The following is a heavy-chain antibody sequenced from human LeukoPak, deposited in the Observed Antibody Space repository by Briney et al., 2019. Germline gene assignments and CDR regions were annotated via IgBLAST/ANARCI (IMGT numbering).Heavy chain of an antibody. J-gene: IGHJ3*02. CDR1: GGSLSSYY. V-gene: IGHV4-4*07. CDR3: ARGFVDTAMGDAFDI. Sequence: PSETLSLTCTVSGGSLSSYYWSWIRQPAGKGLEWIGRIYTSGSTNYNPSLKSRVTMSVDTSKNQFSLKLSSVTAADTAVYYCARGFVDTAMGDAFDIWGQGTMVTVSS. D-gene: IGHD5-18*01. CDR2: IYTSGST.